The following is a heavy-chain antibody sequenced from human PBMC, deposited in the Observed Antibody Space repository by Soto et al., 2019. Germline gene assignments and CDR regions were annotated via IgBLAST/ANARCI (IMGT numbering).Heavy chain of an antibody. V-gene: IGHV3-33*01. CDR3: ATGDSSGYYYYDY. CDR2: IWYDGSNK. J-gene: IGHJ4*02. CDR1: GLTFCSYG. D-gene: IGHD3-22*01. Sequence: GGSLRLCCAASGLTFCSYGMHWVRQAPGKGLEWVAVIWYDGSNKYYADSVKGRFTISRDNSKNTLYLQMNSLRAEDTAVYYCATGDSSGYYYYDYWGQGTLVTVSS.